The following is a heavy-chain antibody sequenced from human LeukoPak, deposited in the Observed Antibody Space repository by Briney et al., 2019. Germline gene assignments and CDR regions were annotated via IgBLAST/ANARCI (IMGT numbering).Heavy chain of an antibody. Sequence: GGSLRLSCAASGFTFSSYSMNWVRQAPGKGLEWASSISSSSSYIYYADSVKGRFTISRDNAKNSLYLQMSSLRAEDTAVYYCARGITMIVVVNDYWGQGTLVTVSS. D-gene: IGHD3-22*01. CDR3: ARGITMIVVVNDY. CDR1: GFTFSSYS. CDR2: ISSSSSYI. V-gene: IGHV3-21*01. J-gene: IGHJ4*02.